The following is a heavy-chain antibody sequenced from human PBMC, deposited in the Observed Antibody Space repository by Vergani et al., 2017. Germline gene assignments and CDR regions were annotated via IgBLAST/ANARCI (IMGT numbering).Heavy chain of an antibody. D-gene: IGHD3-10*01. Sequence: EVQLVESGGGLVQPGGSLKLSCAASGFTFSGSAMHWVRQASGKGLEWVGRIRSKANSYATAYAASVKGRFTISRDDSKNTLYLQMNSLRAEDTALYYCAKENVLLWFGELLRRNGMDVWGQGTTVTVSS. J-gene: IGHJ6*02. CDR2: IRSKANSYAT. V-gene: IGHV3-73*01. CDR1: GFTFSGSA. CDR3: AKENVLLWFGELLRRNGMDV.